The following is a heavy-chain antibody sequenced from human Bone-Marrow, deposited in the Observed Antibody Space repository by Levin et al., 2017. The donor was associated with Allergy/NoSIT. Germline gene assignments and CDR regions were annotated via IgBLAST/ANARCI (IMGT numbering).Heavy chain of an antibody. Sequence: GGSLRLSCAAAGFIVNNNYMMWVRQAPGKGLESISVIYSDGNTYYADSVKGRFTLTRDNSKNMLYLQMNNLRAEDTAVYFCVRVLLWFGEDYWGQGSLVTVSS. D-gene: IGHD3-10*01. CDR2: IYSDGNT. J-gene: IGHJ4*02. V-gene: IGHV3-66*01. CDR3: VRVLLWFGEDY. CDR1: GFIVNNNY.